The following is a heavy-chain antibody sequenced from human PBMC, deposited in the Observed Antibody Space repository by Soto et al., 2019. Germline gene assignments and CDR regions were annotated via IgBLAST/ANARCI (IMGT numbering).Heavy chain of an antibody. CDR1: GGSISSGGYY. V-gene: IGHV4-31*03. CDR2: IYYSGST. Sequence: SETLSLTCTVSGGSISSGGYYWSWIRQHPGKGLEWIGYIYYSGSTYYNPSLKSRVTISVDTSKNQFSLKLSSVTAADTAVYYCARFYSNYDCYFDYWGQGTLVTVSS. CDR3: ARFYSNYDCYFDY. J-gene: IGHJ4*02. D-gene: IGHD4-4*01.